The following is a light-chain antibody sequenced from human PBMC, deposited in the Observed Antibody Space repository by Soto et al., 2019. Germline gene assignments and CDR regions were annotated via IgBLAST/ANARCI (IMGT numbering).Light chain of an antibody. V-gene: IGLV1-40*01. CDR2: TNN. J-gene: IGLJ1*01. Sequence: QSVVTQPPSVSGAPGQRGTISCTGSSSNIGAGYDVHWYLQLPGTAPKLLVYTNNNRPSGVPDRFSGSKSGTSASLAITGLQAEDEADYYCQSYDNRLSAYVFGTGTRSPS. CDR3: QSYDNRLSAYV. CDR1: SSNIGAGYD.